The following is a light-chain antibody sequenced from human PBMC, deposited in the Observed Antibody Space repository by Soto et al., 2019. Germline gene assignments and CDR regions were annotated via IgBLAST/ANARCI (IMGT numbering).Light chain of an antibody. CDR1: QSVSSSY. Sequence: IVLTQSPGTLSLSPGESATLSCRASQSVSSSYLAWYQQKPGQAPRLLIYGASSRATGIPDRFSGSGCGTDFTLTISGLEPEDLAVYYCQQYGSLPPVTFGQGTRLQIK. CDR2: GAS. J-gene: IGKJ5*01. V-gene: IGKV3-20*01. CDR3: QQYGSLPPVT.